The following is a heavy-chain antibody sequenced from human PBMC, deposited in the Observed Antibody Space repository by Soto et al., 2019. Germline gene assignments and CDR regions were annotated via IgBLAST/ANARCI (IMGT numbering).Heavy chain of an antibody. CDR2: INPNSGGT. CDR3: ARGAMIAVAGPCDY. D-gene: IGHD6-19*01. J-gene: IGHJ4*02. CDR1: GYTFTGYY. Sequence: VASVKVSCKASGYTFTGYYMHWVRQAPGQGLEWMGWINPNSGGTNYAQKFQGWVTMTRDTSISTAYMELSRLRSDDTAVYYCARGAMIAVAGPCDYWGQGTLVTVSS. V-gene: IGHV1-2*04.